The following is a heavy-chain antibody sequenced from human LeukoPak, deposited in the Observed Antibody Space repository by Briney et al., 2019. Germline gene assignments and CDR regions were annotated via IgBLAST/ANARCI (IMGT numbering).Heavy chain of an antibody. D-gene: IGHD2-15*01. V-gene: IGHV4-34*01. CDR3: ARGVDYFDY. J-gene: IGHJ4*02. CDR1: GGSFSGYY. Sequence: PSETLSLTCAVYGGSFSGYYWSWIRQPPGKGLEWIGEINHSGSTNYNPSLKSRVTISVDTSKNQFSLKLSSVTAADTAVYYCARGVDYFDYWGQGTLVTVSS. CDR2: INHSGST.